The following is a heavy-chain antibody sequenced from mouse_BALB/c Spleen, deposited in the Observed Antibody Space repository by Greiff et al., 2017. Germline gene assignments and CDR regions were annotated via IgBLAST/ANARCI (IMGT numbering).Heavy chain of an antibody. D-gene: IGHD2-2*01. J-gene: IGHJ4*01. CDR3: ARIYYGYDYAMDY. V-gene: IGHV5-9*03. Sequence: EVKLMESGGGLVKPGGSLKLSCAASGFTFSSYTMSWVRQTPEKRLEWVATISSGGGNTYYPDSVKGRFTISRDNAKNNLYLQMSSLRSEDTALYYCARIYYGYDYAMDYWGQGTSVTVSS. CDR1: GFTFSSYT. CDR2: ISSGGGNT.